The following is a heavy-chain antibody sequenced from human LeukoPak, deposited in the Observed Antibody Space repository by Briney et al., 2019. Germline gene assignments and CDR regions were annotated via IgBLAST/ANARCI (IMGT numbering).Heavy chain of an antibody. D-gene: IGHD5-18*01. Sequence: PGGSLRLSCAASGFTFRTYWMHCVRQAPGKGLVWVSRLNTDGSSTNYADSVKGRFTISRDNAKNTLYLQMNSLRAEDTAVYYCARDKGYSVDYWGQGTLVTVSS. V-gene: IGHV3-74*01. CDR3: ARDKGYSVDY. J-gene: IGHJ4*02. CDR1: GFTFRTYW. CDR2: LNTDGSST.